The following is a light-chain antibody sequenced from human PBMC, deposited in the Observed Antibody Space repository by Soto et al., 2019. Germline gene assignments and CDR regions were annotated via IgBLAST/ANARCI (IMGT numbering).Light chain of an antibody. J-gene: IGKJ1*01. CDR1: QGINSW. CDR3: QQANSIPWT. CDR2: AAS. Sequence: DVQMTQSPSSVSASVGDRVTITCRASQGINSWLAWYQQKPGKAPNLLIYAASSLQSGVPSRFSGSGSGTDFTLTISSLQPEDFATYYCQQANSIPWTFGQGTKVEIK. V-gene: IGKV1-12*02.